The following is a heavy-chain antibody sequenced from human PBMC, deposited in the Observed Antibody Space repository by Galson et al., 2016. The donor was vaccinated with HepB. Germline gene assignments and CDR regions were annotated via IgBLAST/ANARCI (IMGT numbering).Heavy chain of an antibody. CDR3: ARYYDILSGYSNYGMDV. Sequence: SLRPSCAASGFTFSSYAMSWVRQAPGKGLEWVSAISGSGGSTYYADSVKGRFTISRDNSKHTLYLQMNSLRAEDTAVYYCARYYDILSGYSNYGMDVWGQGTTVTVSS. V-gene: IGHV3-23*01. CDR2: ISGSGGST. CDR1: GFTFSSYA. D-gene: IGHD3-9*01. J-gene: IGHJ6*02.